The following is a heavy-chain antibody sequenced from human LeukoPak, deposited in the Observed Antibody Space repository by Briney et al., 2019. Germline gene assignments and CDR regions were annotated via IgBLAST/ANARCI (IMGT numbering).Heavy chain of an antibody. D-gene: IGHD3-10*01. CDR3: ARGQRMVRGASDY. V-gene: IGHV4-34*01. CDR1: GGSFSGYY. CDR2: INHSGST. Sequence: PSETLSLTCAVYGGSFSGYYWSWIRQPPGKGLEWIGEINHSGSTNYNPSLKSRVTISVDTSKNQSSLKLSSVTAADTAVYYCARGQRMVRGASDYWGQGTLVTVSS. J-gene: IGHJ4*02.